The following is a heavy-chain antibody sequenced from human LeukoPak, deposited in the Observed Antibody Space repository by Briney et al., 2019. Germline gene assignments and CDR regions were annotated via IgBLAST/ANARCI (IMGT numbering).Heavy chain of an antibody. CDR1: GFTFSDHY. J-gene: IGHJ4*02. V-gene: IGHV3-15*01. CDR3: TTDQKWELSFDY. D-gene: IGHD1-26*01. CDR2: IKSKTDGGTT. Sequence: GGSLRLSCAASGFTFSDHYMDWVRQAAGKGLEWVGRIKSKTDGGTTDYAAPVKGRFTISRDDSKNTLYLQMNILKTEDTAVYYCTTDQKWELSFDYWGQGTLVTVSS.